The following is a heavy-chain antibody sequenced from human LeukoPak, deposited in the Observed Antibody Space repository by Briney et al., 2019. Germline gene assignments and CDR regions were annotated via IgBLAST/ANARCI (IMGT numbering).Heavy chain of an antibody. V-gene: IGHV3-30*18. CDR2: ISYDGSNK. J-gene: IGHJ4*02. Sequence: PGRSLRLSCAASGFTFSSYGMHWVRQAPGKGLEWVAVISYDGSNKCYADSVKGRFTISRDNSKNTLYLQMNSLRAEDTAVYYCAKDGDEGYCSSTSCYHFDYWGQGTLVTVSS. CDR3: AKDGDEGYCSSTSCYHFDY. CDR1: GFTFSSYG. D-gene: IGHD2-2*01.